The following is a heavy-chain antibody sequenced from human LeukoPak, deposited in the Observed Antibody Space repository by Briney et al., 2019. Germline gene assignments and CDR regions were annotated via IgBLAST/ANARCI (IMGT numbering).Heavy chain of an antibody. CDR2: INTNTGNP. J-gene: IGHJ5*02. Sequence: GASVKVSCKASGYTFTSYAMNWVRQAPGQGLEWMGWINTNTGNPTYAQGFTGRLVFSLDTSVSTAYLQISSLKAEDTAVYYCARVGLTYYDILTGYKSHTNWFDPWGQGTLVTVSS. V-gene: IGHV7-4-1*02. CDR3: ARVGLTYYDILTGYKSHTNWFDP. CDR1: GYTFTSYA. D-gene: IGHD3-9*01.